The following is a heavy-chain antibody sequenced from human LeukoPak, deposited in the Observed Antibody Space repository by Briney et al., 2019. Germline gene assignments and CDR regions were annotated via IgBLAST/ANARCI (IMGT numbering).Heavy chain of an antibody. D-gene: IGHD6-19*01. CDR3: ARGPSSGWHYFDY. CDR2: IYPSGGST. Sequence: GASVKVSCKASGYIFTSYYMNWVRQAPGQGLEWMGIIYPSGGSTSYAQKFQGRITMTRDTSTSTVYMELSSLRSEDTALYYCARGPSSGWHYFDYWGLGTLVTVSS. V-gene: IGHV1-46*01. J-gene: IGHJ4*02. CDR1: GYIFTSYY.